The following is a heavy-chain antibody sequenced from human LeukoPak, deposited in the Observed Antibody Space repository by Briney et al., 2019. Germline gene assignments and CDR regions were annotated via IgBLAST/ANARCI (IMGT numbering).Heavy chain of an antibody. CDR3: ARRSCSRRSCHKRLNGLDV. CDR2: FHTAGDT. D-gene: IGHD2-2*01. J-gene: IGHJ6*02. CDR1: GFTFSNYD. V-gene: IGHV3-13*01. Sequence: GGSLRLSCAASGFTFSNYDMHWVRQATGKGLEWVSAFHTAGDTHYSGSVKGRFATSRENAKNSFYLQMNNLRAGDTAVYYCARRSCSRRSCHKRLNGLDVWGQGTPVTVSS.